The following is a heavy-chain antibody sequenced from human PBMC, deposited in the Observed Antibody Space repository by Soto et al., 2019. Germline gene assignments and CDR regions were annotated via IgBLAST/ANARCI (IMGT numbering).Heavy chain of an antibody. D-gene: IGHD3-3*01. Sequence: PGGSLRLSCAASGFTFSSYSMNWVRQAPGKGLEWVSSISSSSSYIYYADSEKGRFTISRDNAKNSLYLRMNSLRAEDTAVYYCARAPRDFTIFGVDTLPDYWGQGTLVTVSS. CDR1: GFTFSSYS. CDR2: ISSSSSYI. CDR3: ARAPRDFTIFGVDTLPDY. V-gene: IGHV3-21*01. J-gene: IGHJ4*02.